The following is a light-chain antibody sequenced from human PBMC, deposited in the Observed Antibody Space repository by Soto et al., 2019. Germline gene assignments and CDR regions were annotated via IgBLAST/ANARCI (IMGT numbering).Light chain of an antibody. CDR1: QAISKD. Sequence: DIQMTQSPSSLSASVGDRVTITCRASQAISKDLAWYQQKPGKVPKLLIYAASTLQSGVPSRFSGGRSETDFTLTISSLQPEDVATYYCQKYNGAPWTFGQGTKVEIK. J-gene: IGKJ1*01. CDR3: QKYNGAPWT. CDR2: AAS. V-gene: IGKV1-27*01.